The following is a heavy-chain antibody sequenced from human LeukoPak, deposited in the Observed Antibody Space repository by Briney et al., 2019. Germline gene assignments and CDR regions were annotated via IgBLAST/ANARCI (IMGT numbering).Heavy chain of an antibody. V-gene: IGHV3-48*01. J-gene: IGHJ6*02. Sequence: GGSLRLSCTASVFTFNSHSMRWVRQAPWKGLEWVSYISSSSSTIYYADSVKGRFTISRDNAKNSLYLQMNSLRAEDTAVYYCARDSKITMIVVVPYYYGMDVWGQGTTVTVSS. CDR2: ISSSSSTI. CDR1: VFTFNSHS. D-gene: IGHD3-22*01. CDR3: ARDSKITMIVVVPYYYGMDV.